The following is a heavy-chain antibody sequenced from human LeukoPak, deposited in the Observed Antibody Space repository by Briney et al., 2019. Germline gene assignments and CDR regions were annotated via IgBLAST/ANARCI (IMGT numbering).Heavy chain of an antibody. CDR1: GGSISSSSYY. V-gene: IGHV4-39*01. CDR3: ATSTAYLDYAGY. CDR2: NYYAGGT. D-gene: IGHD3-16*01. J-gene: IGHJ4*02. Sequence: SETLSLTCTVSGGSISSSSYYWGWIHQPPGRGLDWIGTNYYAGGTYYNPSLKSRVTISVDTSKNQFSLKVTSVTAADTAVYYCATSTAYLDYAGYWGQGTLVTVSS.